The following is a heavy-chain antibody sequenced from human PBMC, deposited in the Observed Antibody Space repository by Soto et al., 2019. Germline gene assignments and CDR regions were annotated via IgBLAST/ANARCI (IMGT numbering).Heavy chain of an antibody. CDR3: ARALHYIWGSYRENDAFDI. V-gene: IGHV1-18*01. Sequence: GASVKVSCKASGYTFTSYGITWVRQAPGQGLERMGWISAYNGNTNYAQKLQGRVTMTTDTSTSTAYMELRSLRSDDTAVYYCARALHYIWGSYRENDAFDIWGQGTMVTVSS. CDR2: ISAYNGNT. J-gene: IGHJ3*02. D-gene: IGHD3-16*02. CDR1: GYTFTSYG.